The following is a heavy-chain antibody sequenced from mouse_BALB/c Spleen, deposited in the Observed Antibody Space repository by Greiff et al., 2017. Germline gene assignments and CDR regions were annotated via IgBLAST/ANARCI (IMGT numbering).Heavy chain of an antibody. CDR1: GFTFSSFG. J-gene: IGHJ4*01. D-gene: IGHD1-1*01. CDR2: ISSGSSTI. CDR3: ARFGYYYGSSYPMDY. V-gene: IGHV5-17*02. Sequence: EVQLVESGGGLVQPGGSRKLSCAASGFTFSSFGMHWVRQAPEKGLEWVAYISSGSSTIYYADTVKGRFTISRDNPKNTLFLQMTSLRSEDTAMYYCARFGYYYGSSYPMDYWGQGTSVTVSS.